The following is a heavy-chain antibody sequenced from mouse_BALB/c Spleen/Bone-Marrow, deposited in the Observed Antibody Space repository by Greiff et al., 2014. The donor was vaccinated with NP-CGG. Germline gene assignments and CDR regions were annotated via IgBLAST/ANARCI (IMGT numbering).Heavy chain of an antibody. D-gene: IGHD4-1*01. CDR3: ARWEYDAMDY. Sequence: VPLQQSGAELVKPGASVKLSCTASGFNFNDTYMYWVKQRPEQGLGWIGRIDPANGNTKYDPKFQGKATITADTSSNTAYLQLSSLTSEDTAVDYCARWEYDAMDYWGQGTSVTVSS. J-gene: IGHJ4*01. CDR2: IDPANGNT. V-gene: IGHV14-3*02. CDR1: GFNFNDTY.